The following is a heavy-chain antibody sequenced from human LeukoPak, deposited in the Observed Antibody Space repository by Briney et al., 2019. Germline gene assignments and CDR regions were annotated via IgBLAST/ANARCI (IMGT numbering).Heavy chain of an antibody. CDR1: GYTFTNYH. J-gene: IGHJ4*02. Sequence: ASVTVSCKASGYTFTNYHINWVRQASGQGLEWMTWINPDTGDKGYARKFQDRVTITTDTSISTAYMELSSLSSEDTAVYFCARTTSMTASGYDYWGQGTLVTVSS. V-gene: IGHV1-8*03. D-gene: IGHD2-21*02. CDR2: INPDTGDK. CDR3: ARTTSMTASGYDY.